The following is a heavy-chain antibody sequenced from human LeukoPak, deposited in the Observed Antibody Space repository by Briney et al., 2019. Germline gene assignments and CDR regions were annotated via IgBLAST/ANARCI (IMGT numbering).Heavy chain of an antibody. Sequence: ASVKVSCKASGYTFTSYDINWVRQATGQGLEWMGWMNPNRGNTGHAQKFQGRVTMTRNTSISTAYMELSSLRSEDTAVYYCARGGGIRDNWNYFYYYYYMDVWGKGTTVTVSS. CDR1: GYTFTSYD. J-gene: IGHJ6*03. CDR2: MNPNRGNT. V-gene: IGHV1-8*01. D-gene: IGHD1-7*01. CDR3: ARGGGIRDNWNYFYYYYYMDV.